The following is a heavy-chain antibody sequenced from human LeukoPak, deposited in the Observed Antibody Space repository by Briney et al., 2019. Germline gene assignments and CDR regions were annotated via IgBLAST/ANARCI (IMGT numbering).Heavy chain of an antibody. Sequence: GASVKVSCKASGYTFTSYGISWVRQAPGQGLEWMGWISAYNGNTNYAQKLQGRVTMTTDTSTSTAYMEPRSLRSDDTAVYYCARDTPYDILTGSNNWFDPWGQGTLVTVSS. CDR2: ISAYNGNT. CDR3: ARDTPYDILTGSNNWFDP. V-gene: IGHV1-18*04. D-gene: IGHD3-9*01. J-gene: IGHJ5*02. CDR1: GYTFTSYG.